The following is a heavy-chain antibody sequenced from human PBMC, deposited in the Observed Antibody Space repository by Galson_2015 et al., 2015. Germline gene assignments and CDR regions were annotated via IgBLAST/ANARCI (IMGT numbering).Heavy chain of an antibody. V-gene: IGHV7-4-1*01. J-gene: IGHJ6*02. D-gene: IGHD3-10*01. Sequence: SCKASGYTFTSYAMNWVRQAPGQGLEWMGWINTNTGNPTYAQGFTGRFVFSLDTSVSTAYLQICSLKAEDTAVYYCARTHMVEILYYYYGMDVWGQGTTVTVSS. CDR1: GYTFTSYA. CDR3: ARTHMVEILYYYYGMDV. CDR2: INTNTGNP.